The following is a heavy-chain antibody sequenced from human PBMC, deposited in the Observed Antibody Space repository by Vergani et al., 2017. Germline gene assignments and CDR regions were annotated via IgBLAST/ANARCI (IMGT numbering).Heavy chain of an antibody. CDR2: IHNRGKT. Sequence: QVQLQQWGPGLVTPSGTLSLTCAVYGYSIGSGFYWAWIRQSPGEGLQWLTSIHNRGKTYHNPSLKSRVSVSLDTSKNRFSLNLTSVTATDTAVYYCARSQGDYWYFDLWGPGSLVTVSS. J-gene: IGHJ2*01. CDR1: GYSIGSGFY. V-gene: IGHV4-38-2*01. CDR3: ARSQGDYWYFDL. D-gene: IGHD2-21*01.